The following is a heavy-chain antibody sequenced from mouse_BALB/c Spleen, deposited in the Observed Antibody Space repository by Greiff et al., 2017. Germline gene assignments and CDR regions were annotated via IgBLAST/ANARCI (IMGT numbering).Heavy chain of an antibody. CDR2: ISYSGST. D-gene: IGHD2-9*01. Sequence: EVQLVESGPSLVKPSQTLSLTCSVTGDSITSGYWNWIRKFPGNKLEYMGYISYSGSTYYNPSLKSRISITRDTSKNQYYLQLNSVTTEDTATYYCARSGGLLRFWYFDVWGAGTTVTVSS. CDR3: ARSGGLLRFWYFDV. V-gene: IGHV3-8*02. CDR1: GDSITSGY. J-gene: IGHJ1*01.